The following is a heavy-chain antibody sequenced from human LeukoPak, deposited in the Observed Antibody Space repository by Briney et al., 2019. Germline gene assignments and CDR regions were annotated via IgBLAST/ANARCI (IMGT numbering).Heavy chain of an antibody. CDR1: GGSISSGGYS. J-gene: IGHJ4*02. CDR3: ARKQAARGVFYFDY. D-gene: IGHD6-6*01. CDR2: IYHSGST. Sequence: SETLSLTCAVSGGSISSGGYSWSWIRQPPGKGLEWIGYIYHSGSTYYNPSLKSRVTISVDTSKNQFSLKLSSVTAADTAVYYCARKQAARGVFYFDYWGQGTLVTVSS. V-gene: IGHV4-30-2*01.